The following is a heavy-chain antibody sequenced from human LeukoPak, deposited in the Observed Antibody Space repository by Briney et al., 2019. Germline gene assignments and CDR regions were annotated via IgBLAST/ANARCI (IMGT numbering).Heavy chain of an antibody. CDR1: GFTFSSYS. J-gene: IGHJ6*03. CDR3: ARVIFDYYMDV. D-gene: IGHD2/OR15-2a*01. V-gene: IGHV3-21*04. Sequence: GGSLRLSCAASGFTFSSYSMNWVRQAPGKGLEWVSSISSSSSYIYYADSVKGRFTISRDNAKNSLYLQMNSLKTEDTAVYYCARVIFDYYMDVWGKGTTVTVSS. CDR2: ISSSSSYI.